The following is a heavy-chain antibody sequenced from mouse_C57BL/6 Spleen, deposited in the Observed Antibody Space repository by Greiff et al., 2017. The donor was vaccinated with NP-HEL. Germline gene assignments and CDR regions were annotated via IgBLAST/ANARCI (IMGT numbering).Heavy chain of an antibody. CDR3: AREGDYGSRGGDY. V-gene: IGHV1-69*01. CDR1: GYTFTSYW. J-gene: IGHJ4*01. Sequence: QVQLQQPGAELVMPGASVKLSCKASGYTFTSYWMHWVKQRPGQGLEWIGEIDPSDSYTNYNQKFKGKSTLTVDKSSSTAYTQLSSLTSEDSAVYYCAREGDYGSRGGDYWGQGTSVTVSS. CDR2: IDPSDSYT. D-gene: IGHD1-1*01.